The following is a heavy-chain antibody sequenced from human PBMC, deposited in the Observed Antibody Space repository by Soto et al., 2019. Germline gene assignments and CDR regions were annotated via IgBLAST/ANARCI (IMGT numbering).Heavy chain of an antibody. D-gene: IGHD1-26*01. CDR2: INEDGSEE. V-gene: IGHV3-7*01. CDR3: CHTWV. Sequence: EVQMVESGGGLVQPGGSLRLSCAASGFSISDYWMSWVRQAPGKGLEWVGNINEDGSEENYVDSVKGRFTISRDNARNSLYRQMNSLRGEDTAVYYCCHTWVGGQGTLVTVSS. J-gene: IGHJ4*02. CDR1: GFSISDYW.